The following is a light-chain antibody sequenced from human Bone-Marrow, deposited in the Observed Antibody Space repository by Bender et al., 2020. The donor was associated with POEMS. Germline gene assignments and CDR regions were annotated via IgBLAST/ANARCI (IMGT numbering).Light chain of an antibody. CDR2: NSD. Sequence: QSVLTQPPSASATPGQRVTISCTGSSSNIGAGYNVHWYQQLPGTGPKLIIYNSDQRPSGVPDRFSGSMSGTSASLAISGLHSEDEADYYCVAWDDTLNGWVFGGGTKLTVL. CDR3: VAWDDTLNGWV. V-gene: IGLV1-44*01. CDR1: SSNIGAGYN. J-gene: IGLJ2*01.